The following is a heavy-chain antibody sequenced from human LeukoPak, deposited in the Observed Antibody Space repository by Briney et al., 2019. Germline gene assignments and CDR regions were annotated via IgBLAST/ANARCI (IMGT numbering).Heavy chain of an antibody. Sequence: GGSLRLSCAASGFTFSSYEMNWVRQAPGKGLEWVSYISSSGSTIYYADSVKGRFTISRDNSKNTLYLQMNSLRAEDTAVYYCARGTVAGQFDYWGQGTLVTVSS. J-gene: IGHJ4*02. D-gene: IGHD6-19*01. CDR1: GFTFSSYE. V-gene: IGHV3-48*03. CDR3: ARGTVAGQFDY. CDR2: ISSSGSTI.